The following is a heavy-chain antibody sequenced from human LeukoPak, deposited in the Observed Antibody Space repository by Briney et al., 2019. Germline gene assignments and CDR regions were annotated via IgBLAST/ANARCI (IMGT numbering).Heavy chain of an antibody. CDR3: AGEKFDI. V-gene: IGHV3-30*04. Sequence: PGGSLRLSCAASGFSFSKYAMDWVRQAPGKGLEWVAIISKDGSMRYYADSVKGRFTVSRDNSNNTLSLQMNNLKSEDTAVYYCAGEKFDIWGQGTMVTVSA. CDR2: ISKDGSMR. J-gene: IGHJ3*02. CDR1: GFSFSKYA.